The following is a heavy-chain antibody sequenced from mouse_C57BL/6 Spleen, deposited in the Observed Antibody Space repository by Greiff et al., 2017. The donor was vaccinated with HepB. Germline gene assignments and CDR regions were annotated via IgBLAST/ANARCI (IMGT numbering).Heavy chain of an antibody. CDR3: ARDYGSSYKYYFDY. CDR1: GYTFTDYN. CDR2: INPNNGGT. V-gene: IGHV1-18*01. J-gene: IGHJ2*01. Sequence: EVKLQQSGPELVKPGASVKIPCKASGYTFTDYNMDWVKQSHGKSLEWIGDINPNNGGTIYNQKFKGKATLTVDKSSSTAYMELRSLTSEDTAVYYCARDYGSSYKYYFDYWGQGTTLTVSS. D-gene: IGHD1-1*01.